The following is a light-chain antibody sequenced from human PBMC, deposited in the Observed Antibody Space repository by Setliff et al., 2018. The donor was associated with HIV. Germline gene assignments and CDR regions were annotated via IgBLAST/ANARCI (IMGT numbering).Light chain of an antibody. CDR2: DVN. Sequence: QSVLTQPASVSGSPGQSITISCTGTSSDVGGYHYVSWYQRHPDKAPKLMIYDVNKRPSGVSNRFSGSKSGNTASLTISGLQAEDEADYYCNSYTSSSTYVFGTGTKVTVL. CDR3: NSYTSSSTYV. CDR1: SSDVGGYHY. J-gene: IGLJ1*01. V-gene: IGLV2-14*01.